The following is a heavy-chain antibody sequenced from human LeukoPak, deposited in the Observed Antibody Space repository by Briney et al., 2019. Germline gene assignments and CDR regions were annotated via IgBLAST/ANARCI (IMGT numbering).Heavy chain of an antibody. Sequence: PGGSLRLSCAASGFTFSSYPMHRVRQAPGKGLEWVAVISYDGSNKYYADSVKGRFTISRDNSKNTQYLQMNSLRAEDTAVYYCARNSLLGDKDYYFDYWGQGTLVTVSS. CDR2: ISYDGSNK. V-gene: IGHV3-30*04. CDR1: GFTFSSYP. CDR3: ARNSLLGDKDYYFDY. J-gene: IGHJ4*02. D-gene: IGHD4-17*01.